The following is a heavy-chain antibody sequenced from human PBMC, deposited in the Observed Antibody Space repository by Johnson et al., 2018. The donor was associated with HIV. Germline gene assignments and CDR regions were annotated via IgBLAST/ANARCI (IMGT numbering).Heavy chain of an antibody. Sequence: VQLVESGGGLVQPGRSLRLSCAASGFTFSTYAMTWVRQAPGKGLEWVSVISGIGGDTYYADSVKGRFTISRDTSKNTLYLQINSLRTKDTARYYCATHLSDYDDTLTDDAFDVWGQGTVVTVSS. J-gene: IGHJ3*01. CDR2: ISGIGGDT. V-gene: IGHV3-23*04. CDR3: ATHLSDYDDTLTDDAFDV. CDR1: GFTFSTYA. D-gene: IGHD4-17*01.